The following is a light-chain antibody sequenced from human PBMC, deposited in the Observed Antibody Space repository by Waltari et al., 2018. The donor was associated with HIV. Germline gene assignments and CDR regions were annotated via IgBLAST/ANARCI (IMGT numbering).Light chain of an antibody. CDR2: DAS. CDR3: HQSYTTPPT. Sequence: EIVLTQSPDTLSLSPGETATLSCRASESVVKYLAWYQQKPGQAPRLLIYDASNRATGIPARFSGDGSGADFTLTISSLEPEDFATYYCHQSYTTPPTFGGGTKVDSK. V-gene: IGKV3-11*01. CDR1: ESVVKY. J-gene: IGKJ4*01.